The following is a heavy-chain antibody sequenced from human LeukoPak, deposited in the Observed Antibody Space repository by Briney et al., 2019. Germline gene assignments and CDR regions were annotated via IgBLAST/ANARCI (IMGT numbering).Heavy chain of an antibody. CDR3: ANHNPFCGGDCGAFDI. Sequence: GGSLRLSCAASGFTFSDYYMSWIRQAPGKGLEWVAVISYDGSNKYYADSVKGRFTISRDNSKNTLYLQMNSLRAEDTAVYYCANHNPFCGGDCGAFDIWGQGTMVTVSS. CDR1: GFTFSDYY. CDR2: ISYDGSNK. V-gene: IGHV3-30*18. D-gene: IGHD2-21*02. J-gene: IGHJ3*02.